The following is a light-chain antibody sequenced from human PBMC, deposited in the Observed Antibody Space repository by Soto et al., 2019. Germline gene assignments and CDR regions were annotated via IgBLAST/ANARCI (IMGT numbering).Light chain of an antibody. CDR3: QQYDNLLRGIT. Sequence: DIQMTQSQSSLSASVGDRVTITCQASQDISNYLNWYQQKPGKAPKLLIYYASNLETGVPLRFIGSVSGTDYTFNLSSRQPEDSATYYCQQYDNLLRGITFGQGTRLEIK. CDR2: YAS. V-gene: IGKV1-33*01. J-gene: IGKJ5*01. CDR1: QDISNY.